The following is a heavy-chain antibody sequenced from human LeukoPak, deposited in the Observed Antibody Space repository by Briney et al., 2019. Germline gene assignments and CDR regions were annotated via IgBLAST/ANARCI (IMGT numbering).Heavy chain of an antibody. V-gene: IGHV3-9*03. CDR2: ISWNSGSI. CDR1: GFTFDDYA. CDR3: AKGYCSSTSCYFDY. Sequence: PGGSLRLSCAASGFTFDDYAMHWVRQAPWKGLEWVSGISWNSGSIGYADSVKGRFTISRDNAKNSLYLQMNSLRAEDMALYYCAKGYCSSTSCYFDYWGQGTLVTVSS. D-gene: IGHD2-2*01. J-gene: IGHJ4*02.